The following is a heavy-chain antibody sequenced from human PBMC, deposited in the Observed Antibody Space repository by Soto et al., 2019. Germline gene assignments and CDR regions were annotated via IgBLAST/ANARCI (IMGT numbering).Heavy chain of an antibody. CDR2: IRSKTYGGTT. D-gene: IGHD3-22*01. CDR1: RFTFGDYA. V-gene: IGHV3-49*03. Sequence: GGSLRLSCTASRFTFGDYAMSWFRQAPGKGLEWVGFIRSKTYGGTTEYAASVKGRFTISRDDSKSIAYLQMNSLKTEDTAVYYCAREANYYDSSGYYLLTYFDYWGQGTLVTVSS. CDR3: AREANYYDSSGYYLLTYFDY. J-gene: IGHJ4*02.